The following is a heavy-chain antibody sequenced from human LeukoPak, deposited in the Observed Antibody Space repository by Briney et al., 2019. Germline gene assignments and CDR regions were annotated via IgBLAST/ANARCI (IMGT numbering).Heavy chain of an antibody. CDR3: ARDREEDYYMDI. J-gene: IGHJ6*03. Sequence: GGSLRLSCAASGFTFSSYSMNWVRQAPGKGLEWVSSISSSSRYIYYADSVKGRFTISGDNAKNSLYLQMNSLRAEDTAVYYCARDREEDYYMDIWGKGTTVTVSS. V-gene: IGHV3-21*01. CDR1: GFTFSSYS. CDR2: ISSSSRYI.